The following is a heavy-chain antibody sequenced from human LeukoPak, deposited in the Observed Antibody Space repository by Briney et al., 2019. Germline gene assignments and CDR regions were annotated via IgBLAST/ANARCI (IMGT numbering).Heavy chain of an antibody. CDR3: SRASTADYYYYYMDV. CDR1: GGSISSYY. D-gene: IGHD5/OR15-5a*01. V-gene: IGHV4-59*01. J-gene: IGHJ6*03. Sequence: SETLSLTCTVSGGSISSYYWSWIRQPPGKGLEWIGYIYYSGSTNYNPSLTSRVTISVDTSKNQFSLKLSSVTAADTAVYYCSRASTADYYYYYMDVWGKGTTVTVSS. CDR2: IYYSGST.